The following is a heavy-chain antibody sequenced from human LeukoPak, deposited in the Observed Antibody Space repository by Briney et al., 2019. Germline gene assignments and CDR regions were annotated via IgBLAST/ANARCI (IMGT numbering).Heavy chain of an antibody. Sequence: SETLSLTCTVSGGSISSYYWSWIRQPPGKGLEWFGYIYYSGSTNYNPSLKSRVTISVDTSKNQFSLKLSSVTAADTAVYYCARVLSDSSGYYPFDYWGQGTLVTVSS. CDR3: ARVLSDSSGYYPFDY. D-gene: IGHD3-22*01. CDR2: IYYSGST. J-gene: IGHJ4*02. V-gene: IGHV4-59*01. CDR1: GGSISSYY.